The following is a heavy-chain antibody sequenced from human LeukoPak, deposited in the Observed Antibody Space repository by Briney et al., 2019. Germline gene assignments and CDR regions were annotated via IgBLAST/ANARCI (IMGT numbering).Heavy chain of an antibody. D-gene: IGHD6-19*01. CDR3: ARVIAVAAPGAFDI. J-gene: IGHJ3*02. V-gene: IGHV1-18*04. CDR2: ISAYNGNT. Sequence: ASVKVSCKASGYTFTSYGISWVRQAPGQGLEWMGWISAYNGNTNYAQKLQGRVTMTTDTSTSTAYMELRSLRSDDTAVYYCARVIAVAAPGAFDIWGQGTMVTVSS. CDR1: GYTFTSYG.